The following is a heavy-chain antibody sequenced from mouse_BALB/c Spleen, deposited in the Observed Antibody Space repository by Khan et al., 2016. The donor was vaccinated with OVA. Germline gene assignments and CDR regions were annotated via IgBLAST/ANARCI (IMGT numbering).Heavy chain of an antibody. CDR2: IRNSGNT. D-gene: IGHD2-1*01. Sequence: EVHLQESGPGLVKPSQSLALTCTVSGSSIPSDYAWNWIRQFPGSKLEWMGYIRNSGNTSYNPSLKSRITITRDTSKNQFFLQLNSVTTEDTATYYCARDGNWYFDVWGAGTTVTVSS. J-gene: IGHJ1*01. V-gene: IGHV3-2*02. CDR3: ARDGNWYFDV. CDR1: GSSIPSDYA.